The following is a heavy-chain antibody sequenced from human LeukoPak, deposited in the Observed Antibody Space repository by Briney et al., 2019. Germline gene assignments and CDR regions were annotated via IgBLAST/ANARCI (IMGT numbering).Heavy chain of an antibody. CDR1: GGSISSYY. V-gene: IGHV4-59*08. D-gene: IGHD2-2*01. J-gene: IGHJ5*02. Sequence: SDTLSLTCTVSGGSISSYYWSWIRQPPGKGLEWIGYIYYSGSTNYNPSLKSRVTISVDTSKNQFSLKLSSVTAADTAVYYCARLYCSSTSCSFLDPWGQGTLVTVSS. CDR3: ARLYCSSTSCSFLDP. CDR2: IYYSGST.